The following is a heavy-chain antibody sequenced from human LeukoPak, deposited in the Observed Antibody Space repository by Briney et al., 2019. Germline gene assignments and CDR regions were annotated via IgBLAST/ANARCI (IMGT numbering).Heavy chain of an antibody. CDR1: GFTFSSYS. CDR3: ARVYVPQPLTPRTMSAFDI. Sequence: GGSLRLSCAASGFTFSSYSMNWVRQAPGKGLEWVSSISSSSSYIYYADSVKGRFTISRDNAKNSLYLQMNSLRAEDTAVYYCARVYVPQPLTPRTMSAFDIWGQGTMVTVSS. J-gene: IGHJ3*02. V-gene: IGHV3-21*01. CDR2: ISSSSSYI. D-gene: IGHD1-14*01.